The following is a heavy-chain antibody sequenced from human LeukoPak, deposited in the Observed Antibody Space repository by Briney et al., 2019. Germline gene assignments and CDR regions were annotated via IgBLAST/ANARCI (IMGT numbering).Heavy chain of an antibody. D-gene: IGHD2-2*02. CDR1: GFTFSSYS. Sequence: GGSLRLSCAASGFTFSSYSMNWVRQAPGKGLEWVSSISSSSSYIYYADSVKGRFTISRDNAKNSLYLQMNSLRAEDTAVYYCAKDRCSSTSCYIFDYRGQGNLVTVSS. CDR2: ISSSSSYI. CDR3: AKDRCSSTSCYIFDY. J-gene: IGHJ4*02. V-gene: IGHV3-21*01.